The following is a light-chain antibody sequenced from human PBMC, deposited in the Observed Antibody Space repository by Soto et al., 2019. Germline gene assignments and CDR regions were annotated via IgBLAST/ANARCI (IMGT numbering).Light chain of an antibody. CDR1: QSITTL. J-gene: IGKJ1*01. CDR2: AAS. CDR3: QQYGNSPT. V-gene: IGKV3-20*01. Sequence: EVALTQSPATLSVSPGEGPTLSYRADQSITTLLAWYQQTPGQAPRLLIYAASNTATGIPDRFSGSGSGDDFTITISRLEPEDLAVYYCQQYGNSPTFGQGTQVDI.